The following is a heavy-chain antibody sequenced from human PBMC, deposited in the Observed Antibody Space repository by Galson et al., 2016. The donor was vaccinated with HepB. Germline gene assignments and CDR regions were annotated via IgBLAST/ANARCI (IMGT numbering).Heavy chain of an antibody. CDR2: INGPGTDT. D-gene: IGHD6-13*01. V-gene: IGHV3-74*01. CDR1: GFTFSSYW. CDR3: VRDHSPLGSLRFSSSWSRPRNDL. J-gene: IGHJ5*02. Sequence: SLRLSCAASGFTFSSYWMHWVRQAQGKGLMWVSRINGPGTDTIYADSVKGRFGISRDNAKNMEFLEMTNLTVEDTAVYYCVRDHSPLGSLRFSSSWSRPRNDLWGQGTLVPVSS.